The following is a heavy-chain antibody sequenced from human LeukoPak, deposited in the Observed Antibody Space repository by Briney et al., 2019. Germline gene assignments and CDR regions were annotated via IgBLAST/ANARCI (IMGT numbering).Heavy chain of an antibody. V-gene: IGHV1-2*02. D-gene: IGHD6-13*01. CDR1: GYTFTGYY. J-gene: IGHJ5*02. CDR2: INPNSGGT. Sequence: GASVKVSCKASGYTFTGYYMHWVRQAPGQGLEWMGWINPNSGGTNYAQKFQRRVNMTRDTSISTAYMELSRLRSDDTAVYYCARSRSSWDYNWFDPWGQGTLVTVSS. CDR3: ARSRSSWDYNWFDP.